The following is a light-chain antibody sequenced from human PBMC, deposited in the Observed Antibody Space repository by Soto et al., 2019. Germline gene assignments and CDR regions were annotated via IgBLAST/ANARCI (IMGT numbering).Light chain of an antibody. CDR1: QSISSY. CDR2: AAS. J-gene: IGKJ5*01. V-gene: IGKV1-9*01. Sequence: DIQMTQSPSTLSASVGDRVTITCRASQSISSYLNWYQQKPGKAPKLLIYAASTLQSGVPSRFSGSGSGTEFTLTISSLQPEDFATYYCQQLNSYPQITFGQGTRLETK. CDR3: QQLNSYPQIT.